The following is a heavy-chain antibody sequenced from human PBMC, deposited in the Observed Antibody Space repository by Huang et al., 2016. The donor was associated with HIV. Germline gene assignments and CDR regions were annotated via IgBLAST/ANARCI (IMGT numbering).Heavy chain of an antibody. D-gene: IGHD3-16*02. CDR1: GVALREYA. V-gene: IGHV1-69*13. CDR2: IIPSFGTA. Sequence: QVQLVQSGPEVKKPGSSGKVSCKASGVALREYAFNWGRQAPRHGLEWMGGIIPSFGTANYAQKFEGRLTITADESTNTGYMELSRLEFEDTAVYYCARDRGGWGTYRFTGNDYWGQGTLVTVSS. J-gene: IGHJ4*02. CDR3: ARDRGGWGTYRFTGNDY.